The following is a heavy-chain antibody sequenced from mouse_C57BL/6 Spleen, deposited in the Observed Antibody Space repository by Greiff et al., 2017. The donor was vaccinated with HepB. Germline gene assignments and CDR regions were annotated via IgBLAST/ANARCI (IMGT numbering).Heavy chain of an antibody. CDR2: IDPSDSYT. CDR3: ARSDGYYVY. D-gene: IGHD2-3*01. CDR1: GYTFTSYW. J-gene: IGHJ2*01. Sequence: QVQLQQPGAELVMPGASVKLSCKASGYTFTSYWMHWVKQRPGQGLEWIGEIDPSDSYTNYNQKFKGKSTLTVDKSSSTAYMQLSSLTSEDSAVYYCARSDGYYVYWGQGTTLTVSS. V-gene: IGHV1-69*01.